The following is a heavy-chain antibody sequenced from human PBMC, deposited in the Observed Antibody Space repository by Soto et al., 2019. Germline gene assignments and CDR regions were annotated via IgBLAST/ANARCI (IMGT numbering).Heavy chain of an antibody. D-gene: IGHD6-19*01. Sequence: SETLSLTCAVYGGSFSGYYWSWIRQPPGKGLEWIGEINHSGSTNYNPSLKSRVTISVDTSKNQFSLKLSSVTAADTAVYYCARRSSGWFTNLKFGNYFDYWGQATLVTVFS. CDR3: ARRSSGWFTNLKFGNYFDY. CDR2: INHSGST. J-gene: IGHJ4*02. CDR1: GGSFSGYY. V-gene: IGHV4-34*01.